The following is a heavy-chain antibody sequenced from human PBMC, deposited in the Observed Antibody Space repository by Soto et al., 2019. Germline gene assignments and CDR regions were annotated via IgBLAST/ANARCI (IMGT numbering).Heavy chain of an antibody. CDR3: CRLAEASSGHTDFDF. Sequence: QSLTCTVPGGCIKSRNYFWGWIRQPPGKGLEFVGSIHSSGGTYYNPSLKSRVTVSVDLSNSHFSLSLKSLTATDTAVYCCCRLAEASSGHTDFDFWGQGTLVTVSS. D-gene: IGHD3-9*01. CDR1: GGCIKSRNYF. V-gene: IGHV4-39*02. J-gene: IGHJ4*02. CDR2: IHSSGGT.